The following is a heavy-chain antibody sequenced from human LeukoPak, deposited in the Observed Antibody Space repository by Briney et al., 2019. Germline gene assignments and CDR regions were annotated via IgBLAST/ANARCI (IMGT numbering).Heavy chain of an antibody. CDR1: GFTFSSYA. Sequence: GGSLRLSCAASGFTFSSYAMSWVRQAPGKGLEWVANIKQDGSDKYYVDSVKGRFTISRDNAENSLYLQMNSLRAEDTAVYYCARFPGSPSRNFDYWGQGTLVTVSS. CDR3: ARFPGSPSRNFDY. J-gene: IGHJ4*02. D-gene: IGHD6-6*01. CDR2: IKQDGSDK. V-gene: IGHV3-7*01.